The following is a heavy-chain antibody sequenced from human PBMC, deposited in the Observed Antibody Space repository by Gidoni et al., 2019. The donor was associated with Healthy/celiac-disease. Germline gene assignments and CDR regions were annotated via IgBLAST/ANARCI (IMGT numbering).Heavy chain of an antibody. Sequence: QVQLVQSGAEVKKPGASVKVSCKASGYTFTSYGISWGRQAPGQGLGWMGWISAYKGNTNYAQKLQGRVTMTTDTSTSTAYMELRSLRSDDTAVYYCARALRAKDYGDRNDYWGQGTLVTVSS. D-gene: IGHD4-17*01. CDR2: ISAYKGNT. V-gene: IGHV1-18*01. CDR1: GYTFTSYG. J-gene: IGHJ4*02. CDR3: ARALRAKDYGDRNDY.